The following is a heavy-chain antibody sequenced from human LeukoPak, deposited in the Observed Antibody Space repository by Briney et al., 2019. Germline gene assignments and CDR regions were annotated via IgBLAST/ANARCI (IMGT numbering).Heavy chain of an antibody. J-gene: IGHJ4*02. D-gene: IGHD6-19*01. CDR2: ISGSGGGT. CDR1: GVTFSSYV. Sequence: SGGSLRLSCEASGVTFSSYVMSWVRQAPGKGPEWVSGISGSGGGTYYADSVKGRFAISRDNSKNTLYPQMNSLRAEDTAVYYCARLTVAGHIDYWGQGTLVTVSS. CDR3: ARLTVAGHIDY. V-gene: IGHV3-23*01.